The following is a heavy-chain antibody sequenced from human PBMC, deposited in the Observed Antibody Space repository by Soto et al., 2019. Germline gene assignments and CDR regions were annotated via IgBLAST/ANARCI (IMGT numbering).Heavy chain of an antibody. CDR3: AFYGSGSYYNLDYYYYMDV. D-gene: IGHD3-10*01. CDR2: IYYSGST. V-gene: IGHV4-39*05. CDR1: GGSISSSSYY. Sequence: SETPSLTCTVSGGSISSSSYYWGWIRQPPGKGLEWIGSIYYSGSTYYNPSLKSRVTISVDTSKNQFSLKLSSVTAADTAVYYCAFYGSGSYYNLDYYYYMDVWGKGTTVTVSS. J-gene: IGHJ6*03.